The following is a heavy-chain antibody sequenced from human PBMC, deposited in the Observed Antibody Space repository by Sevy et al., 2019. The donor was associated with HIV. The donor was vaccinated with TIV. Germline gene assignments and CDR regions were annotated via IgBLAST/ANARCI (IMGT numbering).Heavy chain of an antibody. D-gene: IGHD2-2*01. V-gene: IGHV1-8*01. CDR3: ARFLSTSYYYYYAMDV. CDR1: GYTFTSYD. J-gene: IGHJ6*02. Sequence: ASVKVSCRASGYTFTSYDINWVRQATGQGLEWMGWMSPNSGNTGYAQKFQGRVTMTRNISISTAYMELSSLRSEDTAVYYCARFLSTSYYYYYAMDVWGQGTTVTVSS. CDR2: MSPNSGNT.